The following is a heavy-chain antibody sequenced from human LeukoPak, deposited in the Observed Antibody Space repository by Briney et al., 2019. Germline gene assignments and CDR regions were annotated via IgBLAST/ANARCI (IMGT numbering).Heavy chain of an antibody. CDR2: MHYSGNT. D-gene: IGHD3-22*01. CDR3: ARHFTYHYDSSGYPRDGFDI. Sequence: NPSETLSFTCTVSGGSISGYYWSWIRQSPGKGLVWIGYMHYSGNTNYNPSLKSRVIMSVDMSRNHFSLRLSSVTAADTALYFCARHFTYHYDSSGYPRDGFDIWGQGTMVTVSS. V-gene: IGHV4-59*08. J-gene: IGHJ3*02. CDR1: GGSISGYY.